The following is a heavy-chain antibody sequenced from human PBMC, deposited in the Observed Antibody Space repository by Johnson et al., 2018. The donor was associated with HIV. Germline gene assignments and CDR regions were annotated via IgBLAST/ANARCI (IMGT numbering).Heavy chain of an antibody. V-gene: IGHV3-74*01. CDR3: TRGLDYYDSTGFRSASFDI. CDR2: IRNDGSVT. J-gene: IGHJ3*02. Sequence: VQLVESGGGLVQPGGSLRLSCAASGLDFSSSWMHWVRQAPGKGLVWVSRIRNDGSVTTYADSVKGRFFISSDNSKNALYLQMNSLRAEDTAVYYCTRGLDYYDSTGFRSASFDIWGQGTMVIVSP. D-gene: IGHD3-22*01. CDR1: GLDFSSSW.